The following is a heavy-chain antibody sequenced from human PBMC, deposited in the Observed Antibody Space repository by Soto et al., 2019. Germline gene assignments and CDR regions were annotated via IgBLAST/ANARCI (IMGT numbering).Heavy chain of an antibody. CDR1: GFTFSSYS. CDR3: ARDRRGLYNWFDP. J-gene: IGHJ5*02. CDR2: ISSSSSYI. Sequence: GGSLRLSCAASGFTFSSYSMNWVRQAPGKGLEWVSSISSSSSYIYYADSVKGRFTISRDNAKNSLYLQMNSLRAEDTAVYYCARDRRGLYNWFDPWGQGTLVTVSS. D-gene: IGHD3-22*01. V-gene: IGHV3-21*01.